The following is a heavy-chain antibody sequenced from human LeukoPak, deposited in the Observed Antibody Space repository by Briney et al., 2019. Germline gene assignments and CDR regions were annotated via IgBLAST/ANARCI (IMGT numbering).Heavy chain of an antibody. CDR2: TDHGGNT. V-gene: IGHV4-34*01. Sequence: SETLSLTCAVYGGPLNDYYWSWIRQPPGKGLEWIGETDHGGNTKYNPSLKSRVTISVDTSKNQFSLKLTSVTATDTAVYYCARSPPPGATAYGVVDSWGRGSLVTVSS. CDR3: ARSPPPGATAYGVVDS. D-gene: IGHD3-10*01. J-gene: IGHJ5*01. CDR1: GGPLNDYY.